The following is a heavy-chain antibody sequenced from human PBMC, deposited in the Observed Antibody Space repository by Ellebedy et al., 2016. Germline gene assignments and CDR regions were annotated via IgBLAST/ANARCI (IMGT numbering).Heavy chain of an antibody. CDR3: ARRGLRFVSYFAMDV. Sequence: ASVKVSCXASGYTFTTFSITWVRQAPGQGLEWIGWMTPNSGQTGYAQKFQGRVTMTSNTSISTAYMELSSLRSEDTAVYYCARRGLRFVSYFAMDVWGQGTTVTVSS. V-gene: IGHV1-8*02. CDR1: GYTFTTFS. D-gene: IGHD2-21*02. CDR2: MTPNSGQT. J-gene: IGHJ6*02.